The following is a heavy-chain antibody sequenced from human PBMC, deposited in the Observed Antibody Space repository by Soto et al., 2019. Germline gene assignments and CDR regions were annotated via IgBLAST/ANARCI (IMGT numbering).Heavy chain of an antibody. J-gene: IGHJ4*02. D-gene: IGHD3-10*01. Sequence: GGSLRLSCAASGFTFSSYGMHWVRQAPGKGLEWVAVISYDGSNKYYADSVKGRFTISRDNSKNTLYLQMNSLRAEDTAVYYCAKDDGFTMLPQYYFDYWGQGTLVTVSS. V-gene: IGHV3-30*18. CDR1: GFTFSSYG. CDR3: AKDDGFTMLPQYYFDY. CDR2: ISYDGSNK.